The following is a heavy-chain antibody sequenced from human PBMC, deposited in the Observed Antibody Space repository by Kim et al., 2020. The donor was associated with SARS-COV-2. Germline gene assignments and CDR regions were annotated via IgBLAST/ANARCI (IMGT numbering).Heavy chain of an antibody. D-gene: IGHD3-9*01. V-gene: IGHV3-30*04. CDR3: ARDSGGYDILTGYHYYYGVDV. J-gene: IGHJ6*02. Sequence: GGSLRLSCAASGFTFSSYAMHWVRQAPGKGLEWVAVISYDGSNKYYADSVKGRFTISRDNSKNTLYLQMNSLRAEDTAVYYCARDSGGYDILTGYHYYYGVDVWGQGTTVTVSS. CDR2: ISYDGSNK. CDR1: GFTFSSYA.